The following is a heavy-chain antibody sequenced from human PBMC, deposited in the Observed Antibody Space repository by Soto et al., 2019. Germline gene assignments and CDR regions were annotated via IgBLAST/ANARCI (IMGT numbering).Heavy chain of an antibody. CDR3: ARHAINDYGDYGYYFDY. Sequence: SETLSLTCTVSGGSISSYYWSWIRQPPGKGLEWIGYIYYSGSTNYNPSLKSRVTISVDTSKNQFSLKLSSVTAADTAVYYCARHAINDYGDYGYYFDYWGQGTLVTVSS. D-gene: IGHD4-17*01. CDR1: GGSISSYY. J-gene: IGHJ4*02. CDR2: IYYSGST. V-gene: IGHV4-59*08.